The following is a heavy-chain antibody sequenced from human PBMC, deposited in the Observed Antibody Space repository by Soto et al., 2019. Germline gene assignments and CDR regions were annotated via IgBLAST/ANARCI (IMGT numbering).Heavy chain of an antibody. V-gene: IGHV1-18*01. CDR3: ARGKYSSSWTSYYYYGMDF. Sequence: ASVKVSCKASGYTFTSYGISWVRQAPGQGLEWMGWISAYNGNTNYAQKLQGRVTMTTDTSTSTAYMELRSLRSDDTAVYYCARGKYSSSWTSYYYYGMDFWGQGTTVTVSS. J-gene: IGHJ6*02. CDR2: ISAYNGNT. D-gene: IGHD6-13*01. CDR1: GYTFTSYG.